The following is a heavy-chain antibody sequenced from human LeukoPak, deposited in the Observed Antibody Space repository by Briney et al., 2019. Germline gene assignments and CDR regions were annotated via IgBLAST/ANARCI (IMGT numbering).Heavy chain of an antibody. Sequence: PGATLTLSCAASGFTFRSYGMSWVRHAPGKGLELVSSMSGGGTTTNNADSVKGRFTISRDNYKNTLYLQKNSVRAEDTAVYYCAKDSGNEYYFDYWGQGTLVTVSS. CDR2: MSGGGTTT. D-gene: IGHD4-23*01. J-gene: IGHJ4*02. V-gene: IGHV3-23*01. CDR1: GFTFRSYG. CDR3: AKDSGNEYYFDY.